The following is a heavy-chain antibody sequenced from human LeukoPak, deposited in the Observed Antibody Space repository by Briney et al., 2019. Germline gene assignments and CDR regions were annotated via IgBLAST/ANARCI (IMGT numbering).Heavy chain of an antibody. CDR2: ITGPGEGT. J-gene: IGHJ4*02. D-gene: IGHD6-19*01. CDR3: AKRMYGWYQIDY. CDR1: GFSFSDYA. Sequence: GGSLRLSCAASGFSFSDYAMNWVRQAPGKGLEWVSAITGPGEGTWYADSVQGRFTTSRDNSKNTLYLQMNSLRAEDTAVYFCAKRMYGWYQIDYWGQGTLVTVSS. V-gene: IGHV3-23*01.